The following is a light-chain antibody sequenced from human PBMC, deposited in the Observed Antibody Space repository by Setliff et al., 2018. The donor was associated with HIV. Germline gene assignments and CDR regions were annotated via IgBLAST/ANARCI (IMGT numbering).Light chain of an antibody. J-gene: IGLJ1*01. CDR1: SSDVGSYDL. Sequence: QSALAQPASVSGSPGQSITISCTGTSSDVGSYDLVSWYQQHPGKAPKVMIYEVSKRPSGVSNRFSGSKSGNTASLTISGLQVEDEADYYCCSYAGSSTFVFGIGTKVTVL. CDR2: EVS. CDR3: CSYAGSSTFV. V-gene: IGLV2-23*02.